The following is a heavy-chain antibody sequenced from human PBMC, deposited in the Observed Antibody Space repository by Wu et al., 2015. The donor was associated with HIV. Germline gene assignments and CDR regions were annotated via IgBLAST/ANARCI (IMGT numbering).Heavy chain of an antibody. CDR1: GDSILRSVYY. D-gene: IGHD3-3*01. CDR3: ARHPDFWSYGNYIEI. Sequence: QVQLQESGPGLVKPSETLSLTCSVSGDSILRSVYYWGWIRQPPGKGLEWIGSTHHTGTTYYNPSFKSRVTISVDTSKNKFSLKSSPVTAADTAVYYCARHPDFWSYGNYIEIWGQGTMVTVSS. V-gene: IGHV4-39*01. CDR2: THHTGTT. J-gene: IGHJ3*02.